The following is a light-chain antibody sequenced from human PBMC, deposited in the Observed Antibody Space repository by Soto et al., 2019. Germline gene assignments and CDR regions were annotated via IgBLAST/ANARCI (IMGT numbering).Light chain of an antibody. CDR3: CSYAGRSTGV. CDR1: SSDVGGYKY. J-gene: IGLJ3*02. Sequence: QSALTQPRSVSESPGQSVTISCSGTSSDVGGYKYVSWYQQHPGEAPKLMIYDVSKRPSGVPDRFSGSKSGSTASLTISGLQAEDEADYYCCSYAGRSTGVFGGGTKVTVL. CDR2: DVS. V-gene: IGLV2-11*01.